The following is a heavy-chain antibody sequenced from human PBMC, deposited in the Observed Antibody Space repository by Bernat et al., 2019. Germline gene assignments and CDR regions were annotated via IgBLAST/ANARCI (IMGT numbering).Heavy chain of an antibody. CDR2: MAPDGET. V-gene: IGHV3-66*04. CDR1: GFTISTNF. D-gene: IGHD6-13*01. J-gene: IGHJ4*02. Sequence: EVQLVESGGGLVQPGGSLRPSCASSGFTISTNFMSWVRQALGQGWDWVSIMAPDGETTHANSVKGRFNISRDSSENTLYLQMNGLRVEDTAVDYCARHGLAAAGGKYYFDYWGQGTLLSVSS. CDR3: ARHGLAAAGGKYYFDY.